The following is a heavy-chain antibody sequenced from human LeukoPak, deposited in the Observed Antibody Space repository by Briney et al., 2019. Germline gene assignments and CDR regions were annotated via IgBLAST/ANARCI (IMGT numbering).Heavy chain of an antibody. CDR2: IWYDGSDK. Sequence: GGSLRLSCVASGFNFRSYGMHWVRQAPGKGLEWVAIIWYDGSDKYYADSVKGRFTISRDNSRNTLYLQMNSLRAEDTAVYYCARDLGSSGFFDYWGQGALVTVSP. CDR3: ARDLGSSGFFDY. J-gene: IGHJ4*02. CDR1: GFNFRSYG. V-gene: IGHV3-33*01. D-gene: IGHD6-19*01.